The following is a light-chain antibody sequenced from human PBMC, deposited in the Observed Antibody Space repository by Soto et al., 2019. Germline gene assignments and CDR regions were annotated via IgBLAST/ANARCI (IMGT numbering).Light chain of an antibody. V-gene: IGKV1-39*01. Sequence: DIQMAQSPSSLSASAGDRISITCRASQSISSHVNWYQQKVGKAPRLLIYASYTLHSGVPLRFSGSGSGTHFTLPINYLQPDDSATYYCQQSYSAPWTFGQGNKVEIK. CDR2: ASY. CDR1: QSISSH. J-gene: IGKJ1*01. CDR3: QQSYSAPWT.